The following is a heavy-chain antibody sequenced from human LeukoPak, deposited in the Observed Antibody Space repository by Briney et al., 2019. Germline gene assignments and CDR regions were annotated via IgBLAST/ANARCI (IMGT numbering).Heavy chain of an antibody. J-gene: IGHJ6*03. Sequence: PGGSLRLSCAASGFTFSSYSMNWVRQAPGKGLEWVSYISSSSSTIYYADSVKGRFTISRDNAKNSLYLQMNSLRAEDTAVYYCARAIKYIYYYYMDVWGKGTTVTVSS. V-gene: IGHV3-48*01. CDR1: GFTFSSYS. CDR3: ARAIKYIYYYYMDV. CDR2: ISSSSSTI. D-gene: IGHD1-1*01.